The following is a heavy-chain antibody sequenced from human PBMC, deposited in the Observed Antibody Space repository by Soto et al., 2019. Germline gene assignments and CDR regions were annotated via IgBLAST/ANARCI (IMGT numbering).Heavy chain of an antibody. CDR2: ISGSDGST. CDR1: GFTFSSYA. D-gene: IGHD6-13*01. Sequence: EVQLLESGGGLVQPGGSLRLSCAASGFTFSSYAMNWVRQAPGKWLEWVSVISGSDGSTYYADSVKGRFTISRDNSKNPPNLRMNSLRAEDTAVYYCARRSSSWYFVYWGQGTLVTVSS. CDR3: ARRSSSWYFVY. V-gene: IGHV3-23*01. J-gene: IGHJ4*02.